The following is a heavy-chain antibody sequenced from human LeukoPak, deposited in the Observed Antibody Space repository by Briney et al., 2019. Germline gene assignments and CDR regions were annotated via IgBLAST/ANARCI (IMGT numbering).Heavy chain of an antibody. D-gene: IGHD3-3*01. J-gene: IGHJ5*02. CDR3: ARVGNPLVTVFAWFDP. Sequence: SETLSLTCTVSGGSISSYYWSWIRQPPGKGLEWIRDIYYSGSTNYNPSLKSRVTISVDTSKNQFSLKLSSVTAADTAVYYCARVGNPLVTVFAWFDPWGQGTLVTVSS. V-gene: IGHV4-59*12. CDR1: GGSISSYY. CDR2: IYYSGST.